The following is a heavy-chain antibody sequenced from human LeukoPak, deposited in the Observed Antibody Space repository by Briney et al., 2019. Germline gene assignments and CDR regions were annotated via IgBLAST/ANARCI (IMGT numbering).Heavy chain of an antibody. V-gene: IGHV1-69*05. CDR3: AGGDPFNYYMDV. CDR1: GGTFSGHA. Sequence: SVKVSCKASGGTFSGHAISWVRQAPGQGLEWMGGTIPIFGATNYTQRFQGRITITTAESTTTAYMELTSLRSEDTAVYFCAGGDPFNYYMDVWGKGTSVTVFS. D-gene: IGHD4-17*01. J-gene: IGHJ6*03. CDR2: TIPIFGAT.